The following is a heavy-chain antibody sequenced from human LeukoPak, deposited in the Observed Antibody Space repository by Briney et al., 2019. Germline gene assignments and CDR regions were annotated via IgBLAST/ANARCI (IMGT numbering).Heavy chain of an antibody. CDR3: ASNYYGSGSLDY. CDR2: INYSGST. Sequence: PSETLSLTCTVSGGSISGYYWSWIRQPPGKGLEWIGYINYSGSTNYNPSLKSRVTISVDTSKNQFPLKVSSVTAADTAVYYCASNYYGSGSLDYWGQGNLVTVSS. D-gene: IGHD3-10*01. J-gene: IGHJ4*02. CDR1: GGSISGYY. V-gene: IGHV4-59*08.